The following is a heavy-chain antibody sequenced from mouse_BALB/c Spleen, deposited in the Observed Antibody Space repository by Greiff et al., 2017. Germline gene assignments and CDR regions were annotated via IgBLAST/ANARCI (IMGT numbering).Heavy chain of an antibody. D-gene: IGHD1-1*01. CDR1: GFTFSSYA. J-gene: IGHJ2*01. V-gene: IGHV5-9-4*01. Sequence: DVHLVESGGGLVKPGGSLKLSCAASGFTFSSYAMSWVRQSPEKRLEWVAEISSGGSYTYYPDTVTGRFTISRDNAKNTLYLEMSSLRSEDTAMYYCAREGGSSRFDYWGQGTTHTVSS. CDR2: ISSGGSYT. CDR3: AREGGSSRFDY.